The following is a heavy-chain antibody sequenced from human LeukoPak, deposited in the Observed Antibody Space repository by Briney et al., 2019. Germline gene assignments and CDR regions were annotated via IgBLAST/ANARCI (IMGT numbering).Heavy chain of an antibody. V-gene: IGHV1-18*04. J-gene: IGHJ5*02. Sequence: WASVTDSCKASGYTFTSYGISWVRQPPGQGLEWMGWISAYNGNTNYAQKLQGRVTMTTDTSTSTAYMELRSLRSDDTAVYYCARDLGLPVAGSTPWGQGTLVTVSS. D-gene: IGHD2-21*02. CDR1: GYTFTSYG. CDR2: ISAYNGNT. CDR3: ARDLGLPVAGSTP.